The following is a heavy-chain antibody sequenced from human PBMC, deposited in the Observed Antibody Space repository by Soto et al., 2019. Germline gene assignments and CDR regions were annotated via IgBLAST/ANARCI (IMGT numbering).Heavy chain of an antibody. CDR3: ARNGHIPATADAFDI. CDR1: GYSFTXYW. D-gene: IGHD2-2*01. CDR2: IYPGDSET. Sequence: ESLKISCKGSGYSFTXYWIGWVRQMPGKGLEWMGIIYPGDSETRYSPSIQGQVTISADKSLSTVYLQLSSLKASDTAMYYCARNGHIPATADAFDIWGQGTMVTVSS. J-gene: IGHJ3*02. V-gene: IGHV5-51*01.